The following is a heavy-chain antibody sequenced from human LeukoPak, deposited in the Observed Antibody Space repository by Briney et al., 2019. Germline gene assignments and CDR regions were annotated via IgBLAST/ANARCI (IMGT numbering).Heavy chain of an antibody. D-gene: IGHD5-12*01. CDR2: IKQDGSEK. Sequence: PGGSLRLSCAASGFTFSSYWMSWVRQAPGKGLEWVANIKQDGSEKYYVDSVKGRFTISRDNAKNSLYLQMNSLRAEDMALYYCAKDGFGGYDFYYFDYWGQGTLVTVSS. V-gene: IGHV3-7*03. CDR1: GFTFSSYW. J-gene: IGHJ4*02. CDR3: AKDGFGGYDFYYFDY.